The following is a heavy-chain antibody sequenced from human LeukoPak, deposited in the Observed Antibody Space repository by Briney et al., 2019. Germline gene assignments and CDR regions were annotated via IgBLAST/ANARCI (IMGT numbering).Heavy chain of an antibody. CDR3: AKALTSMVRGVIIN. CDR2: ISGSGGST. D-gene: IGHD3-10*01. CDR1: GFTFSSYA. V-gene: IGHV3-23*01. J-gene: IGHJ4*02. Sequence: GGSLRLSYAASGFTFSSYAMSWVRQAPGKGLEWVSAISGSGGSTYYADSVKGRFTISRDNSKNTLYLQMNSLRAEDTAVYYCAKALTSMVRGVIINWGQGTLVTVSS.